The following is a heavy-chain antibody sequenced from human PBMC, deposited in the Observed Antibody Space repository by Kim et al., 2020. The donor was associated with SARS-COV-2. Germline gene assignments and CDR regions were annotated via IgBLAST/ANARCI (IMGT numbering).Heavy chain of an antibody. CDR2: ISGDGSST. CDR1: GFTLSSYW. J-gene: IGHJ4*02. Sequence: GGSLRLSCAASGFTLSSYWMHWVRQAPGKGLVWVSRISGDGSSTSYADSVKGRVTISRDNAKNTPYLQMNSLRVEDTAVYYCARRAYSSGWWYFDYWGQGTLVTVSS. CDR3: ARRAYSSGWWYFDY. V-gene: IGHV3-74*01. D-gene: IGHD6-19*01.